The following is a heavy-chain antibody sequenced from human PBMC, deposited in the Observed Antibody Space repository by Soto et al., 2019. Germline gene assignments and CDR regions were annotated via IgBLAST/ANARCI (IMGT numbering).Heavy chain of an antibody. CDR1: GYTFTTFG. CDR2: LTAYDGKR. V-gene: IGHV1-18*01. D-gene: IGHD3-10*01. J-gene: IGHJ4*02. CDR3: ARCLTYGDFDY. Sequence: QGQMVQSGAEVKKTGASVKVSCKTSGYTFTTFGINWVRQAPGQGLEWMGCLTAYDGKRNFAQKFQDRLTMTMDISTSTDYMELSGVRSDDTAVYFCARCLTYGDFDYWGRGTQVAVSS.